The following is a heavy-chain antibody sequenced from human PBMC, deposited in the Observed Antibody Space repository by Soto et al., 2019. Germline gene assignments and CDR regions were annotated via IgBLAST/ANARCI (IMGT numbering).Heavy chain of an antibody. Sequence: PVGSLRLSCAASGFSFTNFAMSWVRQAPGKGLEWVAGIGASGDITWYADSVKGRLSISRDNSKNTLYLQLNSLRLEDTAVYYCAKDDFTDRGDDYFDYWGPGTLVTVSS. V-gene: IGHV3-23*01. CDR1: GFSFTNFA. CDR3: AKDDFTDRGDDYFDY. CDR2: IGASGDIT. J-gene: IGHJ4*02. D-gene: IGHD2-21*02.